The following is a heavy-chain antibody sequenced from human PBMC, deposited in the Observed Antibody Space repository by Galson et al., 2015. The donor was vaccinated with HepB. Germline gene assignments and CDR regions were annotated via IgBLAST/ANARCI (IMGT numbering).Heavy chain of an antibody. CDR3: ARAHLLITIFGDQRFGMDV. CDR2: IYYSGST. V-gene: IGHV4-30-4*01. CDR1: GGSISSDDYY. Sequence: LSLTCTVSGGSISSDDYYWSWIRQPPGKGLEWIGYIYYSGSTYYNPSLKSRVTISVDTSKNQFSLKLSSVTAADTAVYYCARAHLLITIFGDQRFGMDVWGHGTPVPVAS. J-gene: IGHJ6*02. D-gene: IGHD3-3*01.